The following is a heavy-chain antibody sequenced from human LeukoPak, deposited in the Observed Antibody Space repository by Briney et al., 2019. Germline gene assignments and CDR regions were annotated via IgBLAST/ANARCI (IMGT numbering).Heavy chain of an antibody. V-gene: IGHV1-18*01. CDR1: DYTFTSYG. D-gene: IGHD5-18*01. CDR2: ISAYNGNT. Sequence: ASVKVSCKASDYTFTSYGISWVRQAPGQGLEWMGWISAYNGNTNYAQKLQGRVTITTDTSTSTAYMELMSLRSDDTAVYYCARLRRGYSYGYYYYMDVWGKGTTVTVSS. CDR3: ARLRRGYSYGYYYYMDV. J-gene: IGHJ6*03.